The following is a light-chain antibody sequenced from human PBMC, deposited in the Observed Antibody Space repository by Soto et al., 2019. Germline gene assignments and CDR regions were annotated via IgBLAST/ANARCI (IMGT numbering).Light chain of an antibody. V-gene: IGKV3-15*01. J-gene: IGKJ4*01. CDR3: QQYIRWPLT. CDR1: QSVRTY. Sequence: EIVLTQSPVTLSLSPGERATLSCRASQSVRTYLAWYQQKPGQAPSLLIYGASTRATGTPARFSGSGSGTEFTLTISSLQSEDFAVYYCQQYIRWPLTFGGGTKVDIK. CDR2: GAS.